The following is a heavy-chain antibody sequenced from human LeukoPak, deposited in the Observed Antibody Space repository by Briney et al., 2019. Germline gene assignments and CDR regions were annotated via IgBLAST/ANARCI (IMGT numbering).Heavy chain of an antibody. CDR2: IGPTGSDR. CDR1: GLTFSTSG. J-gene: IGHJ4*02. Sequence: GGSLRLSCTASGLTFSTSGFNWVRQAPGKGLEWVASIGPTGSDRYHADSIKGRFTLSRDNANNFLYLQMNSLRAEDTAVYYCATETNGRHYDYWGQGTLLTVSS. D-gene: IGHD1-14*01. CDR3: ATETNGRHYDY. V-gene: IGHV3-21*06.